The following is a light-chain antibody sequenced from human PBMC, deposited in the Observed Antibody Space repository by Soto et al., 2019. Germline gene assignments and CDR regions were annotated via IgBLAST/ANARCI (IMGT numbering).Light chain of an antibody. CDR3: QQYDTYSRT. V-gene: IGKV1-5*01. CDR1: QSFSGT. Sequence: DIQMTQSPSTLSASVGDRVTITFRASQSFSGTLAWYQQKPGKAPKLLIYDASSLERGVPSRFSGSGSGTEFTLTISRLQPDDFATYYCQQYDTYSRTFGQGTKVDI. J-gene: IGKJ1*01. CDR2: DAS.